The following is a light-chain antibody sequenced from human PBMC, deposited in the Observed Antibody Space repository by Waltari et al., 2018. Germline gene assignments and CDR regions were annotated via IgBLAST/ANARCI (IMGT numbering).Light chain of an antibody. Sequence: QSALAQPASVSGSPGQSITISCTGASRDFGTFDVVSGYQQHPGRAPTVLIYEGSKRPFGVSDRFSGSHSGNTASLTISGLQPDDEADYYCCSYAGDIFVFAAWTRVTVL. V-gene: IGLV2-23*01. J-gene: IGLJ1*01. CDR3: CSYAGDIFV. CDR1: SRDFGTFDV. CDR2: EGS.